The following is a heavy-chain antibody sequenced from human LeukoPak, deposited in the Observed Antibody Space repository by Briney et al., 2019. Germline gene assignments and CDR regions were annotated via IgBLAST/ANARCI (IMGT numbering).Heavy chain of an antibody. CDR2: ISAYNGNT. V-gene: IGHV1-18*01. CDR3: ARGARGVDQHGWFDP. D-gene: IGHD3-10*01. J-gene: IGHJ5*02. Sequence: ASVKVPCKASGYTFTSYGISWVRQAPGQGLEWMGWISAYNGNTNYAQKLQGRVTMTTDTSTSTAYMELRSLRSDDTAVYYCARGARGVDQHGWFDPWGQGTLVTVSS. CDR1: GYTFTSYG.